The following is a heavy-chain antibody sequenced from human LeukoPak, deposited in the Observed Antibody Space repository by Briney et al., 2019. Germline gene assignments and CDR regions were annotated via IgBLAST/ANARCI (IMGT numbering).Heavy chain of an antibody. CDR1: GGTFSSYA. D-gene: IGHD3-22*01. CDR2: IIPLFGTA. Sequence: SVKVSCKASGGTFSSYAIRWVRQAPGQGLEWMGGIIPLFGTANYAQKFQGRVTITTDESTSTAYMELSSLRSEDTAVYYCAGRAVAYYYDSSGYAPTDYWGQGTLVTVSS. CDR3: AGRAVAYYYDSSGYAPTDY. V-gene: IGHV1-69*05. J-gene: IGHJ4*02.